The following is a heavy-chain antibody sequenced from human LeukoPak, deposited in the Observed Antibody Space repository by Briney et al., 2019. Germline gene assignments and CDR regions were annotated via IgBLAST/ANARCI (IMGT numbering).Heavy chain of an antibody. V-gene: IGHV3-21*01. CDR3: ARITMVRGVSDY. Sequence: GGSLRLSCAASGFTLSSYSMNWVRQAPGKGLGWVSSISSSSSYIYYADSVKGRFTISRDNAKNSLYLQMNSLRAEDTAVYYCARITMVRGVSDYWGQGTLVTVSS. J-gene: IGHJ4*02. CDR1: GFTLSSYS. CDR2: ISSSSSYI. D-gene: IGHD3-10*01.